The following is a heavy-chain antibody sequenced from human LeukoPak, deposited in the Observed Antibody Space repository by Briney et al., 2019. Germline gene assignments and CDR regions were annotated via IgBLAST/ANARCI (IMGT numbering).Heavy chain of an antibody. CDR2: VHPNTGNT. V-gene: IGHV1-8*01. Sequence: ASVKVSCKTSGYPFTTYEINWVRQAAGPGLEWMGWVHPNTGNTAYAQRFQGRVTMTRDTSISTAYMELSSLTSNDTAVYFCARGPRNDPWGQGTLVTVSS. D-gene: IGHD1-14*01. CDR1: GYPFTTYE. J-gene: IGHJ5*02. CDR3: ARGPRNDP.